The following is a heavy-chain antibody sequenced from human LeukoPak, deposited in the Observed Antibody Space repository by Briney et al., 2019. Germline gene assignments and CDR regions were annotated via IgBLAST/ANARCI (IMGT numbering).Heavy chain of an antibody. D-gene: IGHD3-3*01. V-gene: IGHV4-59*01. Sequence: SQTLSPARTLSAGSISSYYCSWIRQPPGKGLEWGGYIYYSGSTNSNPSLKRLVTISVDTSKNQFSLKLSSVTAAETAGYYCARRGGTISRDKKAFDIWGQGTMVTVFS. CDR2: IYYSGST. CDR3: ARRGGTISRDKKAFDI. CDR1: AGSISSYY. J-gene: IGHJ3*02.